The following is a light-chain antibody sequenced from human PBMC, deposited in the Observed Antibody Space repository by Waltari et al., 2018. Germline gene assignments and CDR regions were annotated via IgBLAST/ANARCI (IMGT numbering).Light chain of an antibody. J-gene: IGKJ1*01. CDR2: KAS. CDR3: QQYDNYWT. V-gene: IGKV1-5*03. Sequence: DIQMTQSPSTLSASVGDRVPITCRASQSITNWLAWYQQKPGKAPKLLIYKASNLESGVPSRFSGSGSGTEFTLTISSPQPDDFATYDCQQYDNYWTFGQGTKVEIK. CDR1: QSITNW.